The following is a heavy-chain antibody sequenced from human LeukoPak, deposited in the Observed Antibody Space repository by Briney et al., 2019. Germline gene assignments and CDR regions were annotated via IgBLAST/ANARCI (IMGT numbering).Heavy chain of an antibody. CDR3: ARSPSYYYGMDV. J-gene: IGHJ6*02. Sequence: SVKVSCKASGGTFSSYAISWVRQAPGQGLEWMGGIIPIFGTANYAQKFQGRVTITADESTSTAYMELSSLRSEDTAVYYCARSPSYYYGMDVWGQGTTVTVSS. V-gene: IGHV1-69*13. CDR1: GGTFSSYA. CDR2: IIPIFGTA.